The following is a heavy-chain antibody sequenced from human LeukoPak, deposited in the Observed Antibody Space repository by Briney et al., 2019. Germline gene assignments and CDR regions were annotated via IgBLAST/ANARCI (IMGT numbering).Heavy chain of an antibody. CDR1: GFTFSTYW. V-gene: IGHV3-7*01. Sequence: GGSLGLSCAASGFTFSTYWMAWVRQAPGKGLQWVAHINPDGTGKYYDDSVRGRFSISRDNANNALYLQMSSLRAEDTAVYYCTSEYSSAWYTPANYWGQGTLGTVSS. CDR3: TSEYSSAWYTPANY. CDR2: INPDGTGK. J-gene: IGHJ4*02. D-gene: IGHD6-19*01.